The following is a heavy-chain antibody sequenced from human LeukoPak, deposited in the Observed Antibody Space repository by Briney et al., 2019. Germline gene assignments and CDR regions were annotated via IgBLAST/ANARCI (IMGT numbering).Heavy chain of an antibody. J-gene: IGHJ5*02. CDR3: ARVVRSWNYGFDP. V-gene: IGHV4-38-2*02. D-gene: IGHD1-7*01. CDR2: IYHSGST. CDR1: GYSISSGYY. Sequence: YPSETLSLTCTVSGYSISSGYYWGWIRQPPGKGLEWIGSIYHSGSTYYNPSLKSRVTISVDTSKNQFSLKLSSVTAADTAVYYCARVVRSWNYGFDPWGQGTLVTVSS.